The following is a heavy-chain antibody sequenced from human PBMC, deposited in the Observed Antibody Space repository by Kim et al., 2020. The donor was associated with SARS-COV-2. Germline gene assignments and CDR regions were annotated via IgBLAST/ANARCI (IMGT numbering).Heavy chain of an antibody. J-gene: IGHJ2*01. CDR2: IYYSGST. Sequence: SETLSLTCTVSGGSISSSSYYWGWIRQPPGKGLEWIGSIYYSGSTYYNPSLKSRVTISVDTSKNQFSLKLSSVTAADTAVYYCARHFPPSGWYFDLWGRGTLVTVSS. V-gene: IGHV4-39*01. CDR3: ARHFPPSGWYFDL. CDR1: GGSISSSSYY. D-gene: IGHD6-19*01.